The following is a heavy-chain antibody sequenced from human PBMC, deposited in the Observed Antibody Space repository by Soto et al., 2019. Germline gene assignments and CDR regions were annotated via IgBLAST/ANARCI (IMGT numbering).Heavy chain of an antibody. V-gene: IGHV4-34*01. CDR3: ASEHLPLHSRGWFDY. CDR2: INHSGST. J-gene: IGHJ4*02. Sequence: QVQLQQWGAGLLKPSETLSLTCAVYGGSFSGYYWSWIRQPPGKGLEWIGEINHSGSTNYNPSLKRRVTISGDPSKIQFSLKLSSVTAADTAVYYGASEHLPLHSRGWFDYWGQGTLVTVSS. CDR1: GGSFSGYY. D-gene: IGHD6-19*01.